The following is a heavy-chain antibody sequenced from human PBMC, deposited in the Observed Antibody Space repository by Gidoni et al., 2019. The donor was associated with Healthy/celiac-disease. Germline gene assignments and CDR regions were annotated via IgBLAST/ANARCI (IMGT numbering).Heavy chain of an antibody. CDR2: INHSGST. CDR1: GGSFSGYY. Sequence: QVQLQQWGAGLLKPSETLSLTCAVYGGSFSGYYWSWLRQPPGKGLEWIGEINHSGSTNYNPSLKSRVTISVDTSKNQFSLKLSSVTAADTAVYYCARVPFRRSGGYFDYWGQGTLVTVSS. V-gene: IGHV4-34*01. CDR3: ARVPFRRSGGYFDY. J-gene: IGHJ4*02. D-gene: IGHD1-26*01.